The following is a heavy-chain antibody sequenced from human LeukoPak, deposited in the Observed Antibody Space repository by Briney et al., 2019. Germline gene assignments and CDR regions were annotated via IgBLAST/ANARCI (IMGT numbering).Heavy chain of an antibody. D-gene: IGHD6-13*01. V-gene: IGHV4-39*01. CDR1: GGSIISSSYY. J-gene: IGHJ5*02. Sequence: SETLSLTCSLSGGSIISSSYYWAWIRQPPGMGLEWIGSIYYSGITYYNTSLKSRATVSVDTSKNQFFLHLTSVTAADTAVYYCARRNGHSWDVGNWFDPWGQGTLVTVSS. CDR3: ARRNGHSWDVGNWFDP. CDR2: IYYSGIT.